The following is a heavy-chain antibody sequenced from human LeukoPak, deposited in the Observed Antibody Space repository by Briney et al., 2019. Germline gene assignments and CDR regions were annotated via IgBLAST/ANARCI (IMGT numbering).Heavy chain of an antibody. J-gene: IGHJ4*02. CDR3: TRDTGCSGGTCYSFYDY. V-gene: IGHV3-21*01. CDR2: ISSSSTYI. D-gene: IGHD2-15*01. CDR1: GFTFSNYN. Sequence: GGSLRLSCTASGFTFSNYNMNWVRQAPGQGLEWVSSISSSSTYIYYADSVRGRFTLSRDDAKNSLYLQMNSLRAEDTAVYYCTRDTGCSGGTCYSFYDYWGQGTLVTVSS.